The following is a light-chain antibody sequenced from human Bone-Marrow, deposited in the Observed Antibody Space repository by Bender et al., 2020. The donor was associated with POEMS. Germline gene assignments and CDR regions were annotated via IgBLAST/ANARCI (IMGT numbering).Light chain of an antibody. V-gene: IGLV1-44*01. CDR3: AAWEDSLNGWV. J-gene: IGLJ3*02. CDR1: SSNIGTNP. Sequence: QSVLTQPPSASGTPGQRVTISCSGSSSNIGTNPVNWYQQLPGTAPKLLIYINNQRPSGVPDRFSGSKSGTSASLVISGLQSEDEGDYYCAAWEDSLNGWVFGGGTKLTVL. CDR2: INN.